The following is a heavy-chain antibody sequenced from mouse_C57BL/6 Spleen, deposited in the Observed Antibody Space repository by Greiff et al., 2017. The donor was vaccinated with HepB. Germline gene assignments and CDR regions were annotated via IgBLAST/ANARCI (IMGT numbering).Heavy chain of an antibody. CDR1: GYTLTDYY. V-gene: IGHV1-26*01. D-gene: IGHD2-3*01. CDR2: INPNNGGT. J-gene: IGHJ4*01. Sequence: EVQLQQSGPELVKPGASVKISCKASGYTLTDYYMNWVKQSHGKSLEWIGDINPNNGGTSYNQKFKGKATLTVDKSSSTAYMELRSLTSEDSAVYYCARGGWLGAMDYWGQGTSVTVSS. CDR3: ARGGWLGAMDY.